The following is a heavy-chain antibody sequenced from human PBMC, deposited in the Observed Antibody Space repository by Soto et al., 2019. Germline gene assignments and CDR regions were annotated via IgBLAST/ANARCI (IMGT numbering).Heavy chain of an antibody. CDR2: ISSSSSYI. CDR1: GFTFSDYY. D-gene: IGHD2-15*01. Sequence: GXSLRLSCAASGFTFSDYYMSWIRQAPVKGLEWVSYISSSSSYINYADSVKGRFTISRDNAKNSLYLQMNSLRAEDTAVYYCARGGYCSGVSCPAVWGQGTTVTVSS. V-gene: IGHV3-11*05. J-gene: IGHJ6*02. CDR3: ARGGYCSGVSCPAV.